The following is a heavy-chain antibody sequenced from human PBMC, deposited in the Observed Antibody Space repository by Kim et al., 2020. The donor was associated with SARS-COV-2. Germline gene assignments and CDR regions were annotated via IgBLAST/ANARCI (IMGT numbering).Heavy chain of an antibody. D-gene: IGHD3-10*01. CDR2: IWPADSTT. Sequence: GESLKIPCTVSGYPFTNYLIAWVRQMPGRGLEWMGVIWPADSTTSYSPSFQGLISISADKSINTAYLQWNSLRDSDTALYFCARRQGVRGQSYYFDYWAQGTLVAVSS. CDR3: ARRQGVRGQSYYFDY. V-gene: IGHV5-51*01. J-gene: IGHJ4*02. CDR1: GYPFTNYL.